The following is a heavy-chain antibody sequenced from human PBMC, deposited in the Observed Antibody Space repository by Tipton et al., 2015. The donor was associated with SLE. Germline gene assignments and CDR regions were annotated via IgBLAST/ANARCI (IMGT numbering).Heavy chain of an antibody. J-gene: IGHJ4*02. CDR3: ARREVLDY. Sequence: TLSLTCSVYGGSFPTYYWNWIRQPPGKGLEWIGDINHSGSTNYNPSLMSRATISVDTSKTQLSLKLSSATAADTAVYYCARREVLDYWGQGTLVTVSS. CDR1: GGSFPTYY. V-gene: IGHV4-34*01. CDR2: INHSGST. D-gene: IGHD1-1*01.